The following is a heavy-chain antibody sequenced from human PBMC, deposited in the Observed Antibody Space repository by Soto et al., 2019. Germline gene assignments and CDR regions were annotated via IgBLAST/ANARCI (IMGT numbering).Heavy chain of an antibody. J-gene: IGHJ4*02. Sequence: GGSLRLSCAASGFTFSSYSMNWVRQAPGKGLEWVSSISSSSSYIYYADSVKGRFTISRDNAKNSLYLQMNSLRAEDTAVYYCANANRRYDFWSGYYTKAQAYWGQGTLVTVSS. D-gene: IGHD3-3*01. CDR3: ANANRRYDFWSGYYTKAQAY. CDR1: GFTFSSYS. V-gene: IGHV3-21*04. CDR2: ISSSSSYI.